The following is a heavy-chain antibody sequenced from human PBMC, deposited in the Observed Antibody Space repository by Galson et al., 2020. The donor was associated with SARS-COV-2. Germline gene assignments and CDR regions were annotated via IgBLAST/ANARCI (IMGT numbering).Heavy chain of an antibody. CDR2: INEDGTQK. D-gene: IGHD1-26*01. CDR1: GFNFNRYW. Sequence: GESLKISCAASGFNFNRYWMNWVRQAPGKGLEWLANINEDGTQKVYMDSVKGRFTISRDNAKNTLYLQMNRLRVEDTAVYYCVQSWCYYAFDLWGRGTLVTVSS. CDR3: VQSWCYYAFDL. V-gene: IGHV3-7*05. J-gene: IGHJ4*02.